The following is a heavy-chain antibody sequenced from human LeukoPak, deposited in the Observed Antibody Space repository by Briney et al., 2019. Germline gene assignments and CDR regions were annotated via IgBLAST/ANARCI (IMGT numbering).Heavy chain of an antibody. CDR2: IYSDGSRT. J-gene: IGHJ3*02. CDR3: TRSGRGGAFDI. CDR1: GFTLSNYW. Sequence: GGSLRLSCAGSGFTLSNYWMHWVRQGAGKGLAWVSRIYSDGSRTTYADSVKGRFTISGDNAKNTLYLQMNSLRADDTAVYYCTRSGRGGAFDIWGQGTMVTVSS. V-gene: IGHV3-74*03. D-gene: IGHD1-26*01.